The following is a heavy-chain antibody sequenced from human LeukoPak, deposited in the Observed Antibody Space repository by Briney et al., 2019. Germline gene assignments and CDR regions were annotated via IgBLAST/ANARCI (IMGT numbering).Heavy chain of an antibody. CDR3: ARADYFIAAAAFDI. Sequence: TSETLSLTCAVYGGSFSGYYWSWIRQPPGKGLDWIGEINHSGSTNYNPSLKSRVTISVDTSKNQFSLKLSSVTAADTAVYYCARADYFIAAAAFDIWGQGTMVTVSS. J-gene: IGHJ3*02. CDR2: INHSGST. V-gene: IGHV4-34*01. CDR1: GGSFSGYY. D-gene: IGHD6-13*01.